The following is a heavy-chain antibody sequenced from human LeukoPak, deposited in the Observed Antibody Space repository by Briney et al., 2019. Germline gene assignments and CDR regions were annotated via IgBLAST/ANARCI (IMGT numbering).Heavy chain of an antibody. D-gene: IGHD3-10*01. CDR2: IYTSGST. V-gene: IGHV4-4*07. J-gene: IGHJ4*02. CDR1: GGSISSYY. Sequence: SETLSLTCTVSGGSISSYYWSWIRQPAGKGLEWIGRIYTSGSTNYNPSLKSRVTMSVDTSKNQFPLKVSSVTAADTAVYYCARDSPSMVRGVTIEGDYWGQGTLVTVSS. CDR3: ARDSPSMVRGVTIEGDY.